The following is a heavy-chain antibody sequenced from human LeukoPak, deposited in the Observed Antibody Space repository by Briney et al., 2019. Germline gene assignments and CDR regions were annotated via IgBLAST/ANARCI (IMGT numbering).Heavy chain of an antibody. CDR3: ARGGIAAPFDY. CDR2: ISSSSSYI. D-gene: IGHD6-13*01. V-gene: IGHV3-21*01. Sequence: GGSLRLSCAASGFTFSSYSMNWVRQAPGKGLEWVSSISSSSSYIYYADSVKGRFTISRDNAKNSLYLQMNSLRAEDTAVHYCARGGIAAPFDYWGQGTLVTVSS. CDR1: GFTFSSYS. J-gene: IGHJ4*02.